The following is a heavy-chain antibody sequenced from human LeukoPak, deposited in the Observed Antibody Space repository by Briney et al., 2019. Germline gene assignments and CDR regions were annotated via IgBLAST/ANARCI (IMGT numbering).Heavy chain of an antibody. J-gene: IGHJ4*02. V-gene: IGHV3-7*01. CDR2: IKPDGSVK. D-gene: IGHD1-1*01. CDR1: GITFGSSW. CDR3: ARDQPDPAGTGPRFDY. Sequence: GGPLRLSCVASGITFGSSWMSWVRQAPGKGLEWVANIKPDGSVKYYADSVKGRFTISRDNAENSLYLQMNSLRTEDTAVYYCARDQPDPAGTGPRFDYWGQGSLVTVSS.